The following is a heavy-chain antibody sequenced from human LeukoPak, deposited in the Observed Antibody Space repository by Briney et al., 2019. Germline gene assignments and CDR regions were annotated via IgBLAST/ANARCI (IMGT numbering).Heavy chain of an antibody. CDR2: IIPIFGTA. CDR3: ARDGNALVRGVLYDAFDI. V-gene: IGHV1-69*05. CDR1: VGTFSSYA. Sequence: ASVKVSCKASVGTFSSYAISWVRQAPGQGLEWMGGIIPIFGTANYAQKFQGRVTITTDESTSTAYMELSSLRSEDTAVYYCARDGNALVRGVLYDAFDIWGQGTMVTVSS. J-gene: IGHJ3*02. D-gene: IGHD3-10*01.